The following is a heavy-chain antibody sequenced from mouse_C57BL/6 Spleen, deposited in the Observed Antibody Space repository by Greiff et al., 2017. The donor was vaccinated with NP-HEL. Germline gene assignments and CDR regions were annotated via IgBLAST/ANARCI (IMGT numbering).Heavy chain of an antibody. J-gene: IGHJ4*01. CDR2: IDPETGGT. CDR3: TRSLDRGSYYYAMDY. Sequence: VQLQESGAELVRPGASVTLSCKASGYTFTDYEMHWVKQTPVHGLEWIGAIDPETGGTAYNQKFKGKAILTADKSSSTAYMELRSLTSEDSAVYYCTRSLDRGSYYYAMDYWGQGTSVTVSS. V-gene: IGHV1-15*01. D-gene: IGHD1-3*01. CDR1: GYTFTDYE.